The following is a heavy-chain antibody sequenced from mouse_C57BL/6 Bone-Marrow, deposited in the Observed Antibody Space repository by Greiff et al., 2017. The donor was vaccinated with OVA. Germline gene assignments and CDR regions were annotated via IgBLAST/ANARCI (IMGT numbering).Heavy chain of an antibody. CDR2: INYDGSST. J-gene: IGHJ1*03. CDR1: GFTFSDYY. V-gene: IGHV5-16*01. CDR3: ARDLWYFDV. Sequence: EVQLVVSEGGLVQPGSSMKLSCTASGFTFSDYYMAWVRQVPEKGLEWVANINYDGSSTYYLDSLKSRFIISRDNANNILYLQMSSLKSEDTATYYCARDLWYFDVWGTGTTVTVSS.